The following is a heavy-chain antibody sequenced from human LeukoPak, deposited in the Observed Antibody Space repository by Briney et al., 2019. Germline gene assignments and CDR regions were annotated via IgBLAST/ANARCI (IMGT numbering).Heavy chain of an antibody. CDR1: GGSISSGDYY. CDR3: ARDLGSEYYFDY. V-gene: IGHV4-30-4*08. Sequence: KASETLSLTCTVSGGSISSGDYYWSWIRQPPGKGLEWIGYIYYSGSTYYNPSLKSRVTISVDTSKNQFSLKLSSVTAADTAVYYCARDLGSEYYFDYWGQGTLVTVSS. CDR2: IYYSGST. D-gene: IGHD6-19*01. J-gene: IGHJ4*02.